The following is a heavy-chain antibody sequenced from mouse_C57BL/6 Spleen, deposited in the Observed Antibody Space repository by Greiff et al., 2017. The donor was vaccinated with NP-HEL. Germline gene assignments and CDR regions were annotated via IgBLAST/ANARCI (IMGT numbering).Heavy chain of an antibody. D-gene: IGHD1-1*01. V-gene: IGHV1-50*01. J-gene: IGHJ1*03. CDR2: IDPSDSYT. CDR3: ARGGLHYEGYFDV. Sequence: VQLQQSGAELVKPGASVKLSCKASGYTFTSYWMQWVKQRPGQGLEWIGEIDPSDSYTNYNQKFKGKATLTVDTSSSTAYMQLSSLTSEDSAVYYGARGGLHYEGYFDVWGKGTTVTVSS. CDR1: GYTFTSYW.